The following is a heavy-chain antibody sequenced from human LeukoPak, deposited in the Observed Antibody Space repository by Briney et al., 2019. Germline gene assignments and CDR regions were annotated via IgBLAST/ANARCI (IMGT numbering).Heavy chain of an antibody. V-gene: IGHV1-8*01. Sequence: ASVKVSCKASGYTFTSYDINWVRQATGQGLECMGWMNPNSGNTGYAQKFQGRVTMTRNTSISTAYMELSSLRSEDTAVYYCARVYHGSSGYYIDYWGQGSLVTVSS. CDR2: MNPNSGNT. J-gene: IGHJ4*02. D-gene: IGHD3-22*01. CDR3: ARVYHGSSGYYIDY. CDR1: GYTFTSYD.